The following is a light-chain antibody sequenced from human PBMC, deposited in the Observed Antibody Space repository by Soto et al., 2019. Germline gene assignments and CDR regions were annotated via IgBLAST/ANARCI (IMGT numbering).Light chain of an antibody. Sequence: QSVMTQPPSVSAPPGQTVTISCSGSSSNIGGNSVSWYQQLPGTAPKLLIYDDNKRPSGIHDRFSGSKSGTSATLGITGFQTGDEADYYCGSWDSSLSAYVFGAGTKLTVL. CDR3: GSWDSSLSAYV. J-gene: IGLJ1*01. CDR2: DDN. V-gene: IGLV1-51*01. CDR1: SSNIGGNS.